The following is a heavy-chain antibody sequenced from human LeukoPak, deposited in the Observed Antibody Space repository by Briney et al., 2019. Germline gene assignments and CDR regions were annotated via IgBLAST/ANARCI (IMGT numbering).Heavy chain of an antibody. CDR2: ISSSSSNI. CDR1: GFTFSSYA. D-gene: IGHD7-27*01. J-gene: IGHJ4*02. V-gene: IGHV3-21*01. Sequence: GGSLRLSCAASGFTFSSYAMSWVRQAPGKGLEWVSYISSSSSNIFYADSFKGRFTISRDNAQNSLFLQMNSLRVEDTAVYYCARDPPGAHFDYWGQGTLVTVSS. CDR3: ARDPPGAHFDY.